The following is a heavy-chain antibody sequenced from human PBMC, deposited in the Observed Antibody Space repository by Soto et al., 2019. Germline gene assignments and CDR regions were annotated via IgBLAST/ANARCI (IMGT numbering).Heavy chain of an antibody. CDR3: ARGGRAGVDY. J-gene: IGHJ4*02. Sequence: ASVKVSCKASGYSFTSLDINWVRQTAGQGLEWMGWMQPSTGRTGYAQKFQGRVTMTRDTSINTAYMELTTLTSDDTAFYYCARGGRAGVDYWGQGPLVTVSS. CDR2: MQPSTGRT. V-gene: IGHV1-8*01. CDR1: GYSFTSLD.